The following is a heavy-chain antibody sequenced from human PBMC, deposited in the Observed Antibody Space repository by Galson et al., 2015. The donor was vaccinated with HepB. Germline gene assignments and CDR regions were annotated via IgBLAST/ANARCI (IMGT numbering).Heavy chain of an antibody. J-gene: IGHJ6*02. D-gene: IGHD3-3*01. CDR2: ISYDGSNK. Sequence: SLRLSCAASGFTLSSYAMHWVRQAPGKGLEWVAVISYDGSNKYYADSVKGRFTISRDNSKNTLYLQMNSLRAEDTAVYYCARVSSEWFGYYGMDVWGQGTTVTVSS. CDR3: ARVSSEWFGYYGMDV. V-gene: IGHV3-30*04. CDR1: GFTLSSYA.